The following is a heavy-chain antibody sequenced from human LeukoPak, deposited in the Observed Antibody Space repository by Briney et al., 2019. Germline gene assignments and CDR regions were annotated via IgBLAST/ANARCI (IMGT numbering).Heavy chain of an antibody. CDR3: ARDGRGVWGSYRRALFDY. Sequence: ASAKVSCKASGYTFTSYGISWVRQAPRQGLEWMGWISAYNGNTNYAQKLQGRVTMTTDTSTSTAYMELRSLRSDDTAVYYCARDGRGVWGSYRRALFDYWGQGTLVTVSS. J-gene: IGHJ4*02. V-gene: IGHV1-18*01. CDR1: GYTFTSYG. D-gene: IGHD3-16*02. CDR2: ISAYNGNT.